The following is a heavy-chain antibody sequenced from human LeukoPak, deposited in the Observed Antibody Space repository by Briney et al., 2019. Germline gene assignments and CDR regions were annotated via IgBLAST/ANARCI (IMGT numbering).Heavy chain of an antibody. J-gene: IGHJ3*02. CDR3: ARPFVSLLDEAFDI. D-gene: IGHD1-1*01. CDR2: ISSSSSYI. CDR1: GFTFSSYS. V-gene: IGHV3-21*01. Sequence: VKPGGSLRLSCAASGFTFSSYSMNWVRQAPGKGLEWVSSISSSSSYIYYADSVKGRFTISRDNAKNSLYLQMDTLRAEDTALYYCARPFVSLLDEAFDIWGQGTMVTVSS.